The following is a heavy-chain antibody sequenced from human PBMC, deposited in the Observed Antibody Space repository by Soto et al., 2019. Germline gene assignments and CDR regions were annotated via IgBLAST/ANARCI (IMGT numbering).Heavy chain of an antibody. V-gene: IGHV4-39*01. CDR1: GGSVSSSSYY. D-gene: IGHD6-19*01. CDR2: IYYSGST. CDR3: ARHRGSGWYGGDN. J-gene: IGHJ4*02. Sequence: QLQLQESGPGLVKPSETLSLTCTVSGGSVSSSSYYWGWIRQPPGKGLEWIGTIYYSGSTYYSPSLRRRVTMYVDTSNNQFSLKLSSVTAADTAVYYCARHRGSGWYGGDNWGQGTLVTVSS.